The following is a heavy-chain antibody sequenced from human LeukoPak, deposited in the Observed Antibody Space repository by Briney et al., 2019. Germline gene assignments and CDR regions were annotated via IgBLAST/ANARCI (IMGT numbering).Heavy chain of an antibody. Sequence: SETLSLTCAVYGGSFSGYYRSWIRQPPGKGLEWIGEINHSGSTNYNPSLKSRVTISVDTSKNQFSLKLSSVTAADTAVYYCARGHGSSGWFGYWGQGTLVTVSS. CDR2: INHSGST. CDR1: GGSFSGYY. CDR3: ARGHGSSGWFGY. V-gene: IGHV4-34*01. D-gene: IGHD6-19*01. J-gene: IGHJ4*02.